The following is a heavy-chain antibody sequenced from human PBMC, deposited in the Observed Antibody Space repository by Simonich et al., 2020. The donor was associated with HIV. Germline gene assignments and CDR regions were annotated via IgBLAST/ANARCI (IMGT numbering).Heavy chain of an antibody. Sequence: QVQLVQSGAELKKPGASVKVSCKASGYTFTDYYIHWVRQAPGQGLEWMGRINPNSGGTNYAQEFQGRVTMTRDTSISTAFMELSSLGSDDTALYYCARDLRDFWNNFSSDYWGQGTLVTVSS. CDR2: INPNSGGT. D-gene: IGHD3-3*01. CDR3: ARDLRDFWNNFSSDY. CDR1: GYTFTDYY. V-gene: IGHV1-2*06. J-gene: IGHJ4*02.